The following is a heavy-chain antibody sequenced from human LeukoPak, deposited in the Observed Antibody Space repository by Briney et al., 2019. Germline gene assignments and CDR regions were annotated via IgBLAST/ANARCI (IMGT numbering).Heavy chain of an antibody. D-gene: IGHD2-15*01. CDR3: ARLPVIAASTPDY. J-gene: IGHJ4*02. CDR2: INHSGSS. CDR1: GGSFSGYY. Sequence: SETLSLTCAVYGGSFSGYYWSWIRQPPGKGLEWIGQINHSGSSNYNPSLKSRVTISVDTSKNQFSLKLSSVTAADTAVYYCARLPVIAASTPDYWGQGTLVTVSS. V-gene: IGHV4-34*01.